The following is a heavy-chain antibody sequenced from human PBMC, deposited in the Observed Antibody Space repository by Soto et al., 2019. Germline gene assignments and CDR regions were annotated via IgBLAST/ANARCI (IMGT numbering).Heavy chain of an antibody. J-gene: IGHJ6*03. V-gene: IGHV1-18*01. D-gene: IGHD2-15*01. Sequence: ASVKVSCKASGYTFTSYVISWVRQAPGQGLEWMGWISAYNGNTNYAQKLQGRVTMTTDTSTSTAYMELRSLRSDDTAVYYCARVDKGPCSGGSCYPNFPLYYYYYMDVWGKGTTVTVSS. CDR1: GYTFTSYV. CDR3: ARVDKGPCSGGSCYPNFPLYYYYYMDV. CDR2: ISAYNGNT.